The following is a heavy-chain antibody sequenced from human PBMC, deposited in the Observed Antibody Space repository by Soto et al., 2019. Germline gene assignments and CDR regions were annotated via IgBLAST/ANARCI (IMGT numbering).Heavy chain of an antibody. Sequence: GGSLRLSCAASGFTFSSYGMHWVRQAPGKGLEWVAVIWYDGSNKYYADSVKGRFTISRDNSKNTLYLQMNSLRAEDTAVYYCARGWDCSSTSCYERVYWGQGTLVTVSS. CDR1: GFTFSSYG. CDR3: ARGWDCSSTSCYERVY. CDR2: IWYDGSNK. J-gene: IGHJ4*02. D-gene: IGHD2-2*01. V-gene: IGHV3-33*01.